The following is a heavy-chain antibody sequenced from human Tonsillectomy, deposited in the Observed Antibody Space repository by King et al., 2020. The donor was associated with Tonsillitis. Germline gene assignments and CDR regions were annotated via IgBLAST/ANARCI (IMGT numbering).Heavy chain of an antibody. CDR3: ARDLEWCYSSGWGAFDI. Sequence: VQLQESGPGLVKPSETLSLTCTVSGGSISSYYWSWIRQPPGKGLEWIGYIYYSGSTNYNPSLKSRVTISVDTSKNQFSLKLSSVTAADTAVYYCARDLEWCYSSGWGAFDIWGQGTMVTVSS. CDR2: IYYSGST. V-gene: IGHV4-59*01. D-gene: IGHD6-19*01. CDR1: GGSISSYY. J-gene: IGHJ3*02.